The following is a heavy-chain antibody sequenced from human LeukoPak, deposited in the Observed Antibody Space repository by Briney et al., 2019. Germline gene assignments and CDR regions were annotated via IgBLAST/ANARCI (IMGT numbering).Heavy chain of an antibody. CDR2: IKQDGSEK. CDR1: GFTLSNYW. D-gene: IGHD2/OR15-2a*01. CDR3: ARNRGVDY. J-gene: IGHJ4*02. Sequence: GGSLILSCAASGFTLSNYWMNWVRQAPGKGLEWVANIKQDGSEKYYVDSVKGRFTISRDITKNSVYLQMNSLRVEDTAVYYCARNRGVDYWGQGTLVTVSS. V-gene: IGHV3-7*05.